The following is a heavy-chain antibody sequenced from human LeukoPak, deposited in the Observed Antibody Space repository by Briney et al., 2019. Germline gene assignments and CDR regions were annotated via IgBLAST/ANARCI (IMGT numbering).Heavy chain of an antibody. CDR3: ARDRGGSYYDYFDY. Sequence: GASVKVSCKASGGTFSSYAISWVRQAPGQGLEWTGGIIPIFGTANYTQKFQGRVTITADESTSTAYMELSSLRSEDTAVYYCARDRGGSYYDYFDYWGQGTLVTVSS. CDR2: IIPIFGTA. D-gene: IGHD1-26*01. CDR1: GGTFSSYA. V-gene: IGHV1-69*13. J-gene: IGHJ4*02.